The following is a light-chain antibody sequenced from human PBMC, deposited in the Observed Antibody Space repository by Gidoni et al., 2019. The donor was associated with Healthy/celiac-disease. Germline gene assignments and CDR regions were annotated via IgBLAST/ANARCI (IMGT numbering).Light chain of an antibody. Sequence: SYELTQPPPVSVSPGQTASITCSGDRLGDKYACWYQQKPGQSPVLVIYQDSKRPSGIPERISGSNSGNTATLTISGTQAMDEADYYCQAWDSSTFYVFGTGTKVTVL. CDR3: QAWDSSTFYV. CDR1: RLGDKY. J-gene: IGLJ1*01. V-gene: IGLV3-1*01. CDR2: QDS.